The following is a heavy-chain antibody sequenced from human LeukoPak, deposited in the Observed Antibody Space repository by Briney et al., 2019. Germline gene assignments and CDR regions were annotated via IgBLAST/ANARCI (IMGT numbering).Heavy chain of an antibody. Sequence: ASVKVSCKASGYTFTSHDINWVRQATGQGLEWMGWMNPNSGGTNYAQKFQGRVTMTRDTSISTAYMELSRLRSDDTAVYYCATVMWSQTWGNWFDPWGQGTLVTVSS. J-gene: IGHJ5*02. V-gene: IGHV1-2*02. CDR1: GYTFTSHD. CDR2: MNPNSGGT. D-gene: IGHD7-27*01. CDR3: ATVMWSQTWGNWFDP.